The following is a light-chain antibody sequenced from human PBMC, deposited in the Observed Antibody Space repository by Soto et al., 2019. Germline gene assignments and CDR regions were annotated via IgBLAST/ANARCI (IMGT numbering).Light chain of an antibody. CDR1: QDISIW. V-gene: IGKV1D-12*01. CDR3: QQANGFPHS. J-gene: IGKJ1*01. Sequence: DIQMTQSPSSVSSSVGDRFTITCRARQDISIWLAWYQQKPGKAPKLLISTSSSLQTGVSSRFSSSGSGTDFSLTISSLQPDDFDTYYCQQANGFPHSFGQGTKVDIK. CDR2: TSS.